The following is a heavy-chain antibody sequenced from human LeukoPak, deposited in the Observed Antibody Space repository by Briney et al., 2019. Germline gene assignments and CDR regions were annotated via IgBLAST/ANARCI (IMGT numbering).Heavy chain of an antibody. V-gene: IGHV3-30-3*01. CDR2: ISYDGSNK. CDR3: ARDRRIVVVPAATTYYYGMDV. J-gene: IGHJ6*02. D-gene: IGHD2-2*01. Sequence: GGSLRLSCAASGFTVSSNYMSWVRQAPGKGLEWVAVISYDGSNKYYADSVKGRFTISRDNSKNTLYLQMNSLRAEDTAVYYCARDRRIVVVPAATTYYYGMDVWGQGTTVTVSS. CDR1: GFTVSSNY.